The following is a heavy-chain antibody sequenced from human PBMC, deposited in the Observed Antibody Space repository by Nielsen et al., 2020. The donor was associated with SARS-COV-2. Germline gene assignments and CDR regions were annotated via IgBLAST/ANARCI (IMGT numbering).Heavy chain of an antibody. V-gene: IGHV4-31*03. J-gene: IGHJ4*02. D-gene: IGHD1-26*01. CDR1: GGSISSGGYY. CDR2: IYYSGST. Sequence: SETLSLTCTVSGGSISSGGYYWSWIRQHPGKGLEWIGYIYYSGSTYYNPSLKSRVTISVDTSKNQFSLKLSSVTAADTAVYYCATLYSGGYWYYFDYWGQGTLVTVSS. CDR3: ATLYSGGYWYYFDY.